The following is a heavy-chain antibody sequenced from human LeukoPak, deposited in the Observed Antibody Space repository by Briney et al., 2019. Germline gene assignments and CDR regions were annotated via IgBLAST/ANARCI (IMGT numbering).Heavy chain of an antibody. D-gene: IGHD6-19*01. Sequence: SETLSLTCAVYGGSFSGYYWSWIRQPPGKGLEWIGEINHSGSTNYNPSLKSRVTISVDTSKNQFSLKLSSVTAADTAVYYCARSSGYSSGWSGDYYYGMDVWAKGPRSPSP. CDR3: ARSSGYSSGWSGDYYYGMDV. CDR1: GGSFSGYY. V-gene: IGHV4-34*01. J-gene: IGHJ6*02. CDR2: INHSGST.